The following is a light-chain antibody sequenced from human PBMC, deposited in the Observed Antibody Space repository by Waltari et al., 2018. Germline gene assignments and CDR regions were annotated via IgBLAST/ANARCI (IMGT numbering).Light chain of an antibody. CDR2: EVS. CDR3: SSYTTSSAPGV. V-gene: IGLV2-14*01. Sequence: QSALTQPASVSGSPGQSITISCSGTDSDFGAYDFVSWYQPHPGKAPHLIIYEVSNRPSGISNRLSASKSGNTASLTISGLQAEDEADYYCSSYTTSSAPGVFGTGTRVTVL. J-gene: IGLJ1*01. CDR1: DSDFGAYDF.